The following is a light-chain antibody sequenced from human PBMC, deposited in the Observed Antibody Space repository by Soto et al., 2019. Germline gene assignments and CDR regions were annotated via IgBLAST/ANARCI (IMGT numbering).Light chain of an antibody. CDR3: VAWDDSLNGLL. V-gene: IGLV1-44*01. CDR1: NSNIGSNI. CDR2: SNN. Sequence: QSVLTQPPSASGTPGQRVTISCSGSNSNIGSNIVNWYQQLPGTAPKLLIHSNNQRPSGVPDRFSGSKSDTSASLAISGLQTEDEADYYCVAWDDSLNGLLFGGGTQLTVL. J-gene: IGLJ2*01.